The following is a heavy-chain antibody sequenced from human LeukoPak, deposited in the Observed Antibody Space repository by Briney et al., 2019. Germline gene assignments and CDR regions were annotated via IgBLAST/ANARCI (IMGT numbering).Heavy chain of an antibody. Sequence: GASVKVSCKASGYTFTGYYMHWVRQAPGQGLEWMGWINPNTGGTNYAQKFQGRVSMTRDTSISTAYMELSRLRSDDTAVYYCARDPYGDYEDNYCYGLDVWGQGTTVTVSS. D-gene: IGHD4-17*01. V-gene: IGHV1-2*02. CDR2: INPNTGGT. J-gene: IGHJ6*02. CDR1: GYTFTGYY. CDR3: ARDPYGDYEDNYCYGLDV.